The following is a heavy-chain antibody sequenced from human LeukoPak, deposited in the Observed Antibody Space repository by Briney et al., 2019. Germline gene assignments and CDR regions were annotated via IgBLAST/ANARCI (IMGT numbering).Heavy chain of an antibody. V-gene: IGHV1-69*02. J-gene: IGHJ4*02. Sequence: SAKVSCKGSGGTFNSYTINWVRQAPGQGLEWMGRIFPIIGIPYYAQRFQGRVTITADKSTGTVYMELSSLRSEDTAVYYCARGGSQFDFWGQGTLVTVSA. CDR1: GGTFNSYT. CDR2: IFPIIGIP. D-gene: IGHD1-26*01. CDR3: ARGGSQFDF.